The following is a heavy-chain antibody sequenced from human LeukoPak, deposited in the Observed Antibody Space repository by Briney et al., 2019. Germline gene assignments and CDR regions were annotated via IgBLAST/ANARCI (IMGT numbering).Heavy chain of an antibody. CDR2: IHSDGSTT. CDR3: AKGGGSTSWKIDY. J-gene: IGHJ4*02. D-gene: IGHD2-2*01. CDR1: GFTFSSYW. Sequence: GGSLRLSCVTSGFTFSSYWMHWVRQAPGKGLVWVSRIHSDGSTTTYADSVKGRFTISRDDSKNTLYLQMNSLRAEDSAIYYCAKGGGSTSWKIDYWGQGTLVTVSS. V-gene: IGHV3-74*01.